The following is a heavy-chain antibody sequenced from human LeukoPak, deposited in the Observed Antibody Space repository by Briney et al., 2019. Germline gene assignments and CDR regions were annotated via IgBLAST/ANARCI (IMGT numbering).Heavy chain of an antibody. D-gene: IGHD2/OR15-2a*01. V-gene: IGHV3-NL1*01. CDR2: IYSGGST. CDR1: GFTFSSYG. CDR3: ARGLGSLYGDY. Sequence: GGSLRLSXAASGFTFSSYGMHWVRQAPGKGLEWVSAIYSGGSTYYADSVKGRFTISRDNSKNTLYLQMNSLRAEDTAVYYCARGLGSLYGDYWGQGTLVTVSS. J-gene: IGHJ4*02.